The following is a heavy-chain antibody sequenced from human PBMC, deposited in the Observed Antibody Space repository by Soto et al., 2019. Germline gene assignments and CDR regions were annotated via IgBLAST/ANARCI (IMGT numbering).Heavy chain of an antibody. V-gene: IGHV3-30-3*01. Sequence: QVQLVESGGGVVQPGRSLRLSCAASGFTFSSYAMHWVRQAPGKGLEWVAVISYDGSNKYYADSVKGRFTISRDNSKNTLYLQMNSLRAEDTAVYYCARDYGSSWYGKADAFDIWGQGTMVTVSS. CDR1: GFTFSSYA. J-gene: IGHJ3*02. CDR2: ISYDGSNK. CDR3: ARDYGSSWYGKADAFDI. D-gene: IGHD6-13*01.